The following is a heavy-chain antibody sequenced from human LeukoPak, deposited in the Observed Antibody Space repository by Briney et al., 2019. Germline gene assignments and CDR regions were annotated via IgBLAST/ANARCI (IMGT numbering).Heavy chain of an antibody. CDR3: ARVANTNYCSSTSCYAGNAFDI. D-gene: IGHD2-2*01. CDR2: INSGGSST. Sequence: GGSLRLSCAASGFTFSSYWMHWVRQAPGKGLVWVSRINSGGSSTSYADSVKGRFTISRDNAKNTLHLQMNSLRAEDTAVYYCARVANTNYCSSTSCYAGNAFDIWGQGTMVTVSS. CDR1: GFTFSSYW. V-gene: IGHV3-74*01. J-gene: IGHJ3*02.